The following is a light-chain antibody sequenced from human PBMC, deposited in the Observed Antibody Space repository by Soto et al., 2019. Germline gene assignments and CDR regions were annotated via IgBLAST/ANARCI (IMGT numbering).Light chain of an antibody. CDR3: QQYGSWT. Sequence: EIVLTQSLGTLSVSPGERATLSCRASQSISSNYLAWYQQKPGQAPSLLIYGASSRATGIPDRFSGSGSGTDFTLTISRLEPEDSAIYYCQQYGSWTFGQGTKVEIK. J-gene: IGKJ1*01. V-gene: IGKV3-20*01. CDR1: QSISSNY. CDR2: GAS.